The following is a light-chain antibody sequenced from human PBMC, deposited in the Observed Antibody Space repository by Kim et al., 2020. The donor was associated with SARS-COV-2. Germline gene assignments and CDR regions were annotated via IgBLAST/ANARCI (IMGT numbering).Light chain of an antibody. Sequence: ETVLTQSPATLSASPGERVTLSCRASESVNNMLAWYQQRPGQAPRLLIYGASTRATGLPARFSGSGSGTEFTLTISSLQSEDFVLYHCHQYYSWPGTFGQGTKVDIK. CDR3: HQYYSWPGT. V-gene: IGKV3-15*01. J-gene: IGKJ1*01. CDR2: GAS. CDR1: ESVNNM.